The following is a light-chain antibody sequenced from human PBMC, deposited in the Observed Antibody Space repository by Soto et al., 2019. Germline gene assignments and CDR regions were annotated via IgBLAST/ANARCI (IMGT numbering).Light chain of an antibody. CDR1: QDITNY. Sequence: DIQMTQSPSSLSASVGDRVTSTCQASQDITNYLNWYQQKPGKAPMLLLYDAPSLETGVPSRFSGSGSGTDFTFTISSLQPEDIATYYCQHYDHLPITFGQGTRLEIK. CDR3: QHYDHLPIT. J-gene: IGKJ5*01. V-gene: IGKV1-33*01. CDR2: DAP.